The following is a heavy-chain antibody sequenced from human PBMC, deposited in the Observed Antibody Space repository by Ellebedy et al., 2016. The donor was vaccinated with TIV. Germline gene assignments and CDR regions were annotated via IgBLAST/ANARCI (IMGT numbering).Heavy chain of an antibody. D-gene: IGHD4-17*01. CDR3: ARDPYHGALDY. J-gene: IGHJ4*02. CDR2: MNQDGSRE. CDR1: GFAFGDSW. Sequence: PGGSLRLSCAASGFAFGDSWMTWVRQTPEKRLEWVANMNQDGSREDHVDAVRGRFIISRDNSKNLLYLEMNSLRVEDTAVYYCARDPYHGALDYWGQGTPVAVSS. V-gene: IGHV3-7*01.